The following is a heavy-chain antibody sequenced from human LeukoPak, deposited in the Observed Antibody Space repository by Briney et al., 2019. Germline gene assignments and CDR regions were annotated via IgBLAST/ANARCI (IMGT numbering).Heavy chain of an antibody. CDR1: GGSISSYY. V-gene: IGHV4-59*01. CDR2: IYYSGST. CDR3: ARDHRRGYDAFEI. J-gene: IGHJ3*02. D-gene: IGHD2-15*01. Sequence: SETLSLTCTVSGGSISSYYWSWIRQPPGKGLEWVGYIYYSGSTNYNPSLKSRVTISVDTSKNQFSLKLSSVTAADTAVYYCARDHRRGYDAFEIWGQGTMVTVSS.